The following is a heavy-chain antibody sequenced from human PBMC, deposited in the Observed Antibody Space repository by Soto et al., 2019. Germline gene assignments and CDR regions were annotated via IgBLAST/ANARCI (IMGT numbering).Heavy chain of an antibody. Sequence: LSETLSLTCAVYGGSFSGYYWSWIRQPPGKGLEWIGEINHSGSTNYNPSLKSRVTISVDTSKNQFSLKLSSVTAADTAVYYCARGRGYDFWSGYYTRWFDPWGQGTMVT. J-gene: IGHJ5*02. CDR3: ARGRGYDFWSGYYTRWFDP. V-gene: IGHV4-34*01. CDR2: INHSGST. D-gene: IGHD3-3*01. CDR1: GGSFSGYY.